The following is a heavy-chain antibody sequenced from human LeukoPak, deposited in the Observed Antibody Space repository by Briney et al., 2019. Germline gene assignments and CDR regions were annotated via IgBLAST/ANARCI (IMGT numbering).Heavy chain of an antibody. V-gene: IGHV4-59*12. D-gene: IGHD3-22*01. Sequence: SETLSLTCIVSGGSISSYYWTWIRQPPGKGLEWIGYTYYTGRTTYNPSLKSRVTMSVDTSKNQFSLKLSSVTAADTAVYYCARGGSGDSSGYRGYYFDYWGQGTLVTVSS. CDR3: ARGGSGDSSGYRGYYFDY. CDR1: GGSISSYY. CDR2: TYYTGRT. J-gene: IGHJ4*02.